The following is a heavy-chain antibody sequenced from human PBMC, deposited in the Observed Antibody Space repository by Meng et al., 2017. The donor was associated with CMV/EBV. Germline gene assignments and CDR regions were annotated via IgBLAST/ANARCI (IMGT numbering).Heavy chain of an antibody. V-gene: IGHV1-2*02. CDR2: INPNSGGT. CDR3: ARDEGGYSAETRYDY. Sequence: ASVNVSCKASGYTFTGYYMHWVRQAPGQGLEWMGWINPNSGGTNYAQKFQGRVTMTRDTSISTAYMELSRLRSDDTAVYYCARDEGGYSAETRYDYWGQGTRVTVSS. CDR1: GYTFTGYY. D-gene: IGHD5-12*01. J-gene: IGHJ4*02.